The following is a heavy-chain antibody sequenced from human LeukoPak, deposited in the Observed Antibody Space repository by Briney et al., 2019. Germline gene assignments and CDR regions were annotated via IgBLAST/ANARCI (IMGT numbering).Heavy chain of an antibody. D-gene: IGHD3-10*01. J-gene: IGHJ4*02. CDR1: GGTFSSYA. Sequence: ASVKVSCKASGGTFSSYAISWVRQAPGQGLEWMGRIIPILGIANYAQKFQGRVTITADKSTSTAYMELSSLKSEDTAVYYCARDRGHYGSGSYYQYYFDYWGQGTLVTVSS. CDR3: ARDRGHYGSGSYYQYYFDY. CDR2: IIPILGIA. V-gene: IGHV1-69*04.